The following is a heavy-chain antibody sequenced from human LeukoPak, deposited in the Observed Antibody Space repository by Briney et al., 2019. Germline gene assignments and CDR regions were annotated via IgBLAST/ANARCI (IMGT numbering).Heavy chain of an antibody. CDR3: ARDKWGNGWTGSIDN. CDR2: IWYDRGDK. V-gene: IGHV3-33*01. Sequence: GGSLRLSCAASGFTFSNYAMHWVSQAPGKGLDWVAVIWYDRGDKYYTDAVKGRFTISRDDSKNTLYPQIKSLRAEDTAVYYCARDKWGNGWTGSIDNWGQGTLVTVSA. D-gene: IGHD6-19*01. CDR1: GFTFSNYA. J-gene: IGHJ4*02.